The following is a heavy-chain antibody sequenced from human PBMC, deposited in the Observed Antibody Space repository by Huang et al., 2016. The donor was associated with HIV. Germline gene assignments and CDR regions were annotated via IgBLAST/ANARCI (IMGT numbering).Heavy chain of an antibody. CDR3: KATGYWGSHFDA. CDR2: INWNRFKL. V-gene: IGHV3-43*01. D-gene: IGHD2-8*02. CDR1: GFTFDDYT. J-gene: IGHJ4*01. Sequence: MELVESGGAVVQPGRSLRLSCAVSGFTFDDYTMHWVREVPGKSLEWVSLINWNRFKLHYSETVKGRFIISRDNSKNSLYLQLNNLTTDDTAFYCAKATGYWGSHFDAWGHGTLVTVSS.